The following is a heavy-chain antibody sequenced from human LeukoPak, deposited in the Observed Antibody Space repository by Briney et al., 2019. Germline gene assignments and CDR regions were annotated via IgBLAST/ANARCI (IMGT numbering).Heavy chain of an antibody. CDR1: GFTFSSYA. D-gene: IGHD2-2*01. V-gene: IGHV3-23*01. CDR2: ISGSGGST. J-gene: IGHJ4*02. CDR3: AKWLGDIVVVPAAVIDY. Sequence: GGSLRLSCAASGFTFSSYAMSWVRQAPGKGLEWVSAISGSGGSTYYADSAKGRFTISRDNSKNTLYLQMNSLRAEPTAVYYCAKWLGDIVVVPAAVIDYWGQGTLVTVSS.